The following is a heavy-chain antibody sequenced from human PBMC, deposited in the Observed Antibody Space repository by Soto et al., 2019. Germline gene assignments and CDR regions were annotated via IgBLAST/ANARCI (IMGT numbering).Heavy chain of an antibody. CDR2: MNPNSGNT. CDR3: ARGEVAYCSGGSCLPWFDP. D-gene: IGHD2-15*01. J-gene: IGHJ5*02. V-gene: IGHV1-8*01. Sequence: ASVKVSCKASGYTFTSYDINWVRQATGQGLEWRGWMNPNSGNTGYAQKFQGRVTMTRNTSISTAYMELSSLRSEDTAVDYCARGEVAYCSGGSCLPWFDPWGQGTLVTVSS. CDR1: GYTFTSYD.